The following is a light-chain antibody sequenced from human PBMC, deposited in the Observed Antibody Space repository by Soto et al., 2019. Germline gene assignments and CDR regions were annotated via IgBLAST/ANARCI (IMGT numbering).Light chain of an antibody. CDR2: GAS. J-gene: IGKJ1*01. Sequence: EIVMTQSPATLSVSPGASATLSCRASQSVSTNLAWYTTKPGQAPRIVIYGASTRATGIPTRLRGSVSVTESTLTISSLQPDEWATDDGQQYETYSGTFGPGTKVDIK. V-gene: IGKV3-15*01. CDR1: QSVSTN. CDR3: QQYETYSGT.